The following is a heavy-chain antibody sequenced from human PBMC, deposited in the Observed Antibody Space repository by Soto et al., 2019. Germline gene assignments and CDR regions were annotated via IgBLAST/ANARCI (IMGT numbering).Heavy chain of an antibody. CDR1: GGSISTSY. J-gene: IGHJ4*02. V-gene: IGHV4-59*06. Sequence: SETLSLTCTVSGGSISTSYWSWIRQPPGKGLEWIGCIYYSGSTYYNPSLKSRVTISVDTSKNQFSLKLSSVTAADTAVYYCARTPGYWGQGTLVTVSS. CDR3: ARTPGY. CDR2: IYYSGST.